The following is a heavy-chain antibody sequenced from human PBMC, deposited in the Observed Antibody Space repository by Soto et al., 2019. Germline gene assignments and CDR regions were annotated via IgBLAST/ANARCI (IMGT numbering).Heavy chain of an antibody. CDR3: EASRKEKAYYDFWSGTNNWFDP. D-gene: IGHD3-3*01. CDR1: GGTFSSYT. V-gene: IGHV1-69*02. CDR2: IIPILGIA. J-gene: IGHJ5*02. Sequence: GASVKVSCKASGGTFSSYTISWVRQAPGQGLEWMGRIIPILGIANYAQKFQGRVTITADKSTSTAYMELSSLRSEDTAVYYCEASRKEKAYYDFWSGTNNWFDPWGQGTLVTVSS.